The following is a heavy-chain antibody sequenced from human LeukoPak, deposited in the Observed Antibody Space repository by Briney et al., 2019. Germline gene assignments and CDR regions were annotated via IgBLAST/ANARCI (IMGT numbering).Heavy chain of an antibody. CDR1: GFTFSDYY. V-gene: IGHV3-11*04. Sequence: GGSLRLSCAASGFTFSDYYMSWIRQAPGKGLEWVSYISSSGSTIYYADSVKGRFTVSRDNAKNSLYLQMNSLRAEDTAVYYCARHHYCGGDCYIFDYWGQGTLVTVSS. J-gene: IGHJ4*02. CDR3: ARHHYCGGDCYIFDY. CDR2: ISSSGSTI. D-gene: IGHD2-21*01.